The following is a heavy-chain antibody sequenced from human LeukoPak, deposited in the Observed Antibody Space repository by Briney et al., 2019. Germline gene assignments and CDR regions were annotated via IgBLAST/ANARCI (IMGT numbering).Heavy chain of an antibody. CDR1: GFTFSSYA. V-gene: IGHV3-30-3*01. CDR2: ISYDGSNK. CDR3: ARGEKDYGSGDDAFDI. Sequence: PGGSLRLSCAASGFTFSSYAMHWVRQAPGKGLEWVAVISYDGSNKYYADSVKGRFTISRDNSKNTLYLQMNSLRAEDTAVYYCARGEKDYGSGDDAFDIWGQGTMVTVSS. D-gene: IGHD3-10*01. J-gene: IGHJ3*02.